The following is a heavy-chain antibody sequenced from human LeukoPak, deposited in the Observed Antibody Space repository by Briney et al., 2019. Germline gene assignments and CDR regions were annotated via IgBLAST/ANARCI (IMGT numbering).Heavy chain of an antibody. CDR2: IFNSGST. CDR3: ARVHYLDSGLSSYFDD. CDR1: GGSISSSY. D-gene: IGHD3-10*01. V-gene: IGHV4-59*01. Sequence: SETLSLTCTVSGGSISSSYWGWMRQPPGKGLEWIGYIFNSGSTRYSPSLKSRATISVDTPKNQFSLKLSSVTAADTAVYYCARVHYLDSGLSSYFDDWGQGTLVTVSS. J-gene: IGHJ4*02.